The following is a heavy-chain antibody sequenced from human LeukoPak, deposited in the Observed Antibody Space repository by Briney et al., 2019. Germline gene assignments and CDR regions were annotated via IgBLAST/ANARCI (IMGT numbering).Heavy chain of an antibody. J-gene: IGHJ4*02. CDR1: GGSFSGYY. Sequence: PSETLSLTCAVYGGSFSGYYWSWIRQPPGKGLEWIGEINHSGSTNYNPSLKSRVTISVDTSKNQFSLKLSSVTAADTAVYYCARTPALYYYDSSGYLWGQGTLVTVSS. CDR2: INHSGST. D-gene: IGHD3-22*01. V-gene: IGHV4-34*01. CDR3: ARTPALYYYDSSGYL.